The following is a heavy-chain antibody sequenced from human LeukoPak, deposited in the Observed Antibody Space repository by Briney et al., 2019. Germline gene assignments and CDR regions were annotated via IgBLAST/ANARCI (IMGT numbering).Heavy chain of an antibody. CDR2: ISGSGGST. J-gene: IGHJ3*02. CDR1: GFTFSSYA. Sequence: PRGSLRLSCAASGFTFSSYAMSWVGQAPGKGLEWVSAISGSGGSTYYADYVKGRFTISRDNSKNTLYLQMNSLRAEDTAVYYCAKVRFLEWLATPVSAFDIWGQGTTVTVSS. V-gene: IGHV3-23*01. CDR3: AKVRFLEWLATPVSAFDI. D-gene: IGHD3-3*01.